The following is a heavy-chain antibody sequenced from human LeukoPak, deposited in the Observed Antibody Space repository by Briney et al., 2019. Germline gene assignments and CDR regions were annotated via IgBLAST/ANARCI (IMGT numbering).Heavy chain of an antibody. D-gene: IGHD3-10*01. CDR1: GGSISSYY. CDR2: IYYSGST. CDR3: ARLCYYGGSAAFDI. V-gene: IGHV4-59*08. Sequence: PSETLSLTCTVSGGSISSYYWSWIRQPPGKGLEWIGYIYYSGSTNYNPSLKSRVTISVDTSKNQFSLKLSSVTAADTAVYYCARLCYYGGSAAFDIWGQGTMVTVSS. J-gene: IGHJ3*02.